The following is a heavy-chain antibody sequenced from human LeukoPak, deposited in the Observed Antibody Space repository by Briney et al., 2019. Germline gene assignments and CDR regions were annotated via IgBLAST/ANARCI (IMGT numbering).Heavy chain of an antibody. J-gene: IGHJ4*02. CDR3: AKDLYYYDSSGYYNFDY. CDR2: ISYDGSNE. CDR1: GFTFSTYG. D-gene: IGHD3-22*01. Sequence: GGSLRLSCAASGFTFSTYGMHWVRQAPGKGLEWVAVISYDGSNEYYADSVKGRFTISRDNSKNTLYLQMNSLRAEDTAVYYCAKDLYYYDSSGYYNFDYWGQGTLVTVSS. V-gene: IGHV3-30*18.